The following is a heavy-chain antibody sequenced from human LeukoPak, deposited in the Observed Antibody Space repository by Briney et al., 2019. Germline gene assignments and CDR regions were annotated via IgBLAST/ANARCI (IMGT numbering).Heavy chain of an antibody. CDR2: INSDGSST. D-gene: IGHD3-22*01. CDR3: ARAHDGSGYYLGY. CDR1: GFTFSSYW. J-gene: IGHJ4*02. Sequence: GGSLRLSCAASGFTFSSYWMHWARQAPGKGLVWVSRINSDGSSTSYADSVKGRFTISRDNAKNTLYLQMNSLRAEDTAVYYCARAHDGSGYYLGYWGQGTLVTVSS. V-gene: IGHV3-74*01.